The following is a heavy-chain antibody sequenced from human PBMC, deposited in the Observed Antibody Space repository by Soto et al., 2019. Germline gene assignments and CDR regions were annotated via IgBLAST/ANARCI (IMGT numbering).Heavy chain of an antibody. CDR1: GFTFSDYA. V-gene: IGHV3-30-3*01. CDR2: VSYDGGIE. CDR3: ARDTFIRYRFGYVDY. D-gene: IGHD5-18*01. J-gene: IGHJ4*02. Sequence: PGGSLRLSCAASGFTFSDYAMHWVRQAPGKGLEWVAVVSYDGGIEYYADSVRGRFSISRDNYKNTLYLQMDSLRVDDTAVYYCARDTFIRYRFGYVDYWGQGTLVTVSS.